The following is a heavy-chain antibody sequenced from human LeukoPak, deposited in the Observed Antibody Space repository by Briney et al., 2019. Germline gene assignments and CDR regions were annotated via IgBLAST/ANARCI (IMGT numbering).Heavy chain of an antibody. CDR1: GGSISSYY. D-gene: IGHD3-22*01. V-gene: IGHV4-59*08. CDR2: IYYSGGT. Sequence: SETLSLTCTVSGGSISSYYWSWIRQPPGKGLEWIGYIYYSGGTNYNPSLKSRVTISLDTSKNQFSLKLSSVTAEDTAVYFCASLYAYDSSSYSHYFGYWGQGTLVTVSS. CDR3: ASLYAYDSSSYSHYFGY. J-gene: IGHJ4*02.